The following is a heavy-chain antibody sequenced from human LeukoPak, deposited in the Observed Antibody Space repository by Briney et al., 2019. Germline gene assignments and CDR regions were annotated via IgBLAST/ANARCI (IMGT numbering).Heavy chain of an antibody. V-gene: IGHV3-7*01. Sequence: GGSLRLSCAASGFTFSSYWMSWVRQAPGKGLEWVANIKQDGSNKYYADSVKGRFTISRDNSKNTLYLQMNSLRAEDTAVYYCARDLPAAFDYWGQGTLVTVSS. J-gene: IGHJ4*02. CDR1: GFTFSSYW. CDR3: ARDLPAAFDY. CDR2: IKQDGSNK. D-gene: IGHD2-2*01.